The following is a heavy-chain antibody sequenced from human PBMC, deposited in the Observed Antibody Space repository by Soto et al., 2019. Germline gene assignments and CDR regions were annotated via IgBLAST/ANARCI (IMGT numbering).Heavy chain of an antibody. CDR3: ARDRGIAAAGGYGMDV. J-gene: IGHJ6*02. CDR2: IIPILGIA. V-gene: IGHV1-69*08. CDR1: GGTFSSYT. D-gene: IGHD6-13*01. Sequence: QVQLVQSGAEVKKPGSSVKVSCKASGGTFSSYTISWVRQAPGQGLEWMGRIIPILGIANYAQKFQGRVTSTADKSTRTAYMELSSLRSEDTGVYYCARDRGIAAAGGYGMDVWGQGTTVTVSS.